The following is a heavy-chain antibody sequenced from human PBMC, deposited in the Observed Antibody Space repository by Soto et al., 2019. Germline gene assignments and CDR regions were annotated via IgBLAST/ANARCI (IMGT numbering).Heavy chain of an antibody. V-gene: IGHV1-8*01. CDR2: MNPNSGNT. D-gene: IGHD6-13*01. J-gene: IGHJ3*02. CDR1: GYTFTGYD. CDR3: ASSWVGQQLVSFYPDAFDI. Sequence: ASVKVSCKASGYTFTGYDINWVRQATGQGLEWMGWMNPNSGNTGYAQKFQGRVTMTRNTSISTAYMELSSLRSEDTAVYYCASSWVGQQLVSFYPDAFDIWGQGTMVTVSS.